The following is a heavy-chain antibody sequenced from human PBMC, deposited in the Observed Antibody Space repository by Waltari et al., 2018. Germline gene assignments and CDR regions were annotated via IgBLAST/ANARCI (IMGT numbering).Heavy chain of an antibody. Sequence: QVHLPESGPGLVKPSETLPLTCPASGGSISHHYWSWLRLTPGKGLEWIGLIYYTGNTYYNPSLKSRLSISLGTSGNQFSLELMSVTAADTAVYYCARSNKDVWSTYYFDIWGQGTLVTVSS. D-gene: IGHD3-3*01. J-gene: IGHJ4*02. V-gene: IGHV4-59*11. CDR2: IYYTGNT. CDR3: ARSNKDVWSTYYFDI. CDR1: GGSISHHY.